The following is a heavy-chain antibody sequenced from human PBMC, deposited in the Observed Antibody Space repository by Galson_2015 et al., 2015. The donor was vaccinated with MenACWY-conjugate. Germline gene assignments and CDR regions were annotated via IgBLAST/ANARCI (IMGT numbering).Heavy chain of an antibody. J-gene: IGHJ4*02. CDR2: INSDESRT. D-gene: IGHD6-19*01. V-gene: IGHV3-74*01. CDR3: VRGWQMSPIY. CDR1: GFTFSSQW. Sequence: SLRLSCAASGFTFSSQWMHWVRHTPGKGLVWVSRINSDESRTSYADSVKGRFTISRDNAKNTLYLQMNNLRAEDTAVYYCVRGWQMSPIYWGQGTLVTVSS.